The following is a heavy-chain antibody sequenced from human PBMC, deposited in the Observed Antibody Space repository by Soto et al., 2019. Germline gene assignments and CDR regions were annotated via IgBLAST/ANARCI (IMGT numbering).Heavy chain of an antibody. Sequence: GESLKISCKGSGYNFTNYWIGWVRQMPGKGLESMGITYPGDSDTRYSPSFQGQVTISADKSISTAYLQWSSLKASDTAMYYCAGGGVRGVVTRTRDYYGMDVSGQGTTVTVSS. V-gene: IGHV5-51*01. CDR3: AGGGVRGVVTRTRDYYGMDV. D-gene: IGHD3-10*01. J-gene: IGHJ6*02. CDR2: TYPGDSDT. CDR1: GYNFTNYW.